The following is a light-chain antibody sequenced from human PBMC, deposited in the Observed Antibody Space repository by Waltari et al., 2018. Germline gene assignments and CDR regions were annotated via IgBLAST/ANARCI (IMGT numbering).Light chain of an antibody. CDR3: QSYDSSLSGVV. CDR2: GNI. V-gene: IGLV1-40*01. Sequence: QSVLTQPPSVSGAPGQRVTISCTGRSSNIGARYDVHWYQQLPGTAPKLLIYGNINRPSGVPDRFSGSKSGTSASLAITGLQAEDEAEYYCQSYDSSLSGVVFGGGTKLTVL. CDR1: SSNIGARYD. J-gene: IGLJ2*01.